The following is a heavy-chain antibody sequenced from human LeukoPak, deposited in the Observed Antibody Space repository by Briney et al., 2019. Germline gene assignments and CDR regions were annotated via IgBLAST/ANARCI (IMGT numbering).Heavy chain of an antibody. J-gene: IGHJ5*02. Sequence: PSETLSLTCTVSGGSISSSSYYWGWIRQPPGKGLEWIGSIYYSGSTYYNPSLKSRVTISVDTSKNQFSLKLGSVTAADTAVYYCARTGVYYYGSGSNWFDPWGQGTLVTVSS. V-gene: IGHV4-39*07. CDR2: IYYSGST. CDR1: GGSISSSSYY. CDR3: ARTGVYYYGSGSNWFDP. D-gene: IGHD3-10*01.